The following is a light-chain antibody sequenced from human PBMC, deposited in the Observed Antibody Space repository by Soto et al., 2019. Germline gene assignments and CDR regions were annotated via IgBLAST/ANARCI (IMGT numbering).Light chain of an antibody. J-gene: IGKJ4*01. CDR3: QQYGSSPT. CDR2: GAS. CDR1: QSVSSSY. Sequence: EIVLTQSPGTLSLSPGERATLSCRASQSVSSSYLAWYQQKPGQAPMLRIYGASSSATGIPDRFSGSVSGTDFTLTISRLEPEECAVYYCQQYGSSPTLGGGTKVEIK. V-gene: IGKV3-20*01.